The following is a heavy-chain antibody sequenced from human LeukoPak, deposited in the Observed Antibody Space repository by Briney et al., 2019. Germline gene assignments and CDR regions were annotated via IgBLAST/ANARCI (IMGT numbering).Heavy chain of an antibody. V-gene: IGHV4-4*07. J-gene: IGHJ3*02. CDR1: GGSISTYY. Sequence: PSETLSLACTVSGGSISTYYWSWLRQPAGKGLEWIGRIYSSATTNLNPSLKSRVTLSIDASKTQVSLRLSSVTAADTAVYYCARGRYCTATICGGGDSFDIWGQGTVVTVSS. CDR2: IYSSATT. CDR3: ARGRYCTATICGGGDSFDI. D-gene: IGHD2-8*02.